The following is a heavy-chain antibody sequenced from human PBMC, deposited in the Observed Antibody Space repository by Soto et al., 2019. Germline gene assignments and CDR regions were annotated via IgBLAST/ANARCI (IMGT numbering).Heavy chain of an antibody. CDR3: ARDREVGATSGSLEY. Sequence: QVQLQESGPGLVKPSETLSLTCTVSGGSMNSHSWAWIRQPAGKTLEWIGRIYASGNTNYNPSLKSRGSMSVDTSKNQFTLKLNFVAAADTAVYYCARDREVGATSGSLEYWGQGTLVSVSS. CDR2: IYASGNT. J-gene: IGHJ4*02. V-gene: IGHV4-4*07. D-gene: IGHD1-26*01. CDR1: GGSMNSHS.